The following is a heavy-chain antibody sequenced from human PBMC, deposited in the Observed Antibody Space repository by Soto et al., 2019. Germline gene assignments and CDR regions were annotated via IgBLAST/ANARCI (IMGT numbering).Heavy chain of an antibody. J-gene: IGHJ4*02. Sequence: SETLSLTCTVSGGSISCGDYYWSWIRQPPGKGLEWIGYIYYSGSTYYNPSLKSRVTISIDTSKNQFSLKLSSVTAADTAVYYCARVTYDYANDYWGQGTLVTVSS. CDR3: ARVTYDYANDY. V-gene: IGHV4-30-4*01. CDR2: IYYSGST. CDR1: GGSISCGDYY. D-gene: IGHD3-16*01.